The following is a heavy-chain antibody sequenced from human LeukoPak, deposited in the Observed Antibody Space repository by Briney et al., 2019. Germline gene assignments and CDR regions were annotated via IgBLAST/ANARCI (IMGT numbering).Heavy chain of an antibody. V-gene: IGHV4-34*01. CDR3: ARGLDYYYYYGMDV. CDR2: INHSEST. CDR1: GGSFSGYY. J-gene: IGHJ6*02. Sequence: NPSETLSLTCAVYGGSFSGYYWSWIRQPPGKGLEWIGEINHSESTNYNPSLKSRVTISVDTSKNQFSLKLSSVTAADTAVYYCARGLDYYYYYGMDVWGQGTTVTVSS.